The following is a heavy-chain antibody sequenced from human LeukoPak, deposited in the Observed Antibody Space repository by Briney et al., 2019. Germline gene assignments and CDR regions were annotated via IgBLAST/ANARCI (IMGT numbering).Heavy chain of an antibody. D-gene: IGHD3-10*01. Sequence: PSETLSLTCAVSGYSISSGYYWGWIRQPPGKGLEWIGSIYHSGSTYYNPSLKSRVTISVDTSKNQFSLKLSSVTAADTAVYYCAGTNSVFDPWGQGTLVTVSS. CDR1: GYSISSGYY. CDR3: AGTNSVFDP. J-gene: IGHJ5*02. CDR2: IYHSGST. V-gene: IGHV4-38-2*01.